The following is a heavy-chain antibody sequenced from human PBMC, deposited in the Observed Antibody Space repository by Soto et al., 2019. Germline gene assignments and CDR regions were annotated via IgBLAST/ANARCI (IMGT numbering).Heavy chain of an antibody. CDR3: ARVVQGAEAWFGP. Sequence: EASVKVSFKASAGTFSSYAISWVRQAPGQGLEWMGGIIPIFGTANYAQKFQGRVTITADESTSTAHMELSSLRSDDTAVYYCARVVQGAEAWFGPCGQGTLVTVSS. V-gene: IGHV1-69*13. CDR2: IIPIFGTA. CDR1: AGTFSSYA. D-gene: IGHD2-2*01. J-gene: IGHJ5*02.